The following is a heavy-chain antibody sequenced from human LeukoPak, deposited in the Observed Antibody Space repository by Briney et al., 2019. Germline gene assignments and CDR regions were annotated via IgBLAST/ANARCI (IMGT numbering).Heavy chain of an antibody. D-gene: IGHD2-15*01. J-gene: IGHJ5*01. CDR2: ISSTGNTI. CDR1: GFTFSDYY. V-gene: IGHV3-11*04. CDR3: AREVVVAARINWFDS. Sequence: GGSLRLSCAASGFTFSDYYMSWIRQAPGKGLEWVSYISSTGNTIYYADSVKGRFTISRDNAKNSLYLQMNSLRAEDTAVYFCAREVVVAARINWFDSWGQGTLVTVSS.